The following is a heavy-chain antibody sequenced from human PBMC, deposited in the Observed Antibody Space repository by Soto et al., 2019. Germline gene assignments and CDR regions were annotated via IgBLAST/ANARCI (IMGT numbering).Heavy chain of an antibody. CDR1: AFTFSDYY. Sequence: PGGSLRLSCAASAFTFSDYYMNWFRQAPGKGLEWVSYISSTSTYTKYADSVKGRFTISRDNARNTLYLQMNSLRAEDTAVYYCARWVAVAGSDYWGQGTLVTVSS. CDR3: ARWVAVAGSDY. CDR2: ISSTSTYT. V-gene: IGHV3-11*06. J-gene: IGHJ4*01. D-gene: IGHD6-19*01.